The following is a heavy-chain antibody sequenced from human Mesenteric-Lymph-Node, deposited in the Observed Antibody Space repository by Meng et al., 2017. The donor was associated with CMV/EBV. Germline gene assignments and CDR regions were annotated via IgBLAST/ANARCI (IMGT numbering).Heavy chain of an antibody. Sequence: GESLKISCVASGFTFSSYWMSWVRQAPGKGLEWVSSISSSSSYIYYADSVKGRFTISRDNAKNSLYLQMNSLRAEDTAVYYCARGEGVVVVAATTRADDYWGQGTLVTVSS. CDR2: ISSSSSYI. J-gene: IGHJ4*02. CDR1: GFTFSSYW. D-gene: IGHD2-15*01. V-gene: IGHV3-21*01. CDR3: ARGEGVVVVAATTRADDY.